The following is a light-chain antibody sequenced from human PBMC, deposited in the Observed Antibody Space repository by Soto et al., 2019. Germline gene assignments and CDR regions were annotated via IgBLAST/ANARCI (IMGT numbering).Light chain of an antibody. Sequence: QSVLTQPPSVSGAPGQRVTISCTGSSSNIGAGYDVHWYQQLPGTAPKLLIYGNSNRPSGVPDRFSGSKSGTSASLAITGLQAEDEADYYCQSYDSSLSVPSYVFGTGTKLTVL. CDR3: QSYDSSLSVPSYV. CDR2: GNS. J-gene: IGLJ1*01. V-gene: IGLV1-40*01. CDR1: SSNIGAGYD.